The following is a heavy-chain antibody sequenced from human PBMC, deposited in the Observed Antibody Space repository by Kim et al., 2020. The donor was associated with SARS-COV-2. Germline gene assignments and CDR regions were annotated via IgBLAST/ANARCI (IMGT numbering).Heavy chain of an antibody. CDR3: AKDLDIRGTWYFDL. Sequence: GGSQRLSCAASGFTFSNYAMAWVRQAPGKGLEWVSSIRISGSTIYADSVKGRLTISRDNSKNTLYLQIDSLRAEDTAIYYCAKDLDIRGTWYFDLWGRGTLFTVSS. CDR1: GFTFSNYA. J-gene: IGHJ2*01. D-gene: IGHD3-10*01. V-gene: IGHV3-23*01. CDR2: IRISGST.